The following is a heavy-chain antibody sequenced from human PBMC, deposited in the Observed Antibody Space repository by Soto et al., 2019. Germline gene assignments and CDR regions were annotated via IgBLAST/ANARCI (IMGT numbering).Heavy chain of an antibody. D-gene: IGHD6-19*01. V-gene: IGHV1-3*01. CDR3: ARDQSFGASGAFDI. Sequence: SVKVSCKASGYTFTSYAMHWVRQAPGQRLEWMGWINAGNGNTKYSQKFQGRVTITRDTSASTAYMELSSLRSEDTAVYYCARDQSFGASGAFDIWGQGTMVTVSS. J-gene: IGHJ3*02. CDR1: GYTFTSYA. CDR2: INAGNGNT.